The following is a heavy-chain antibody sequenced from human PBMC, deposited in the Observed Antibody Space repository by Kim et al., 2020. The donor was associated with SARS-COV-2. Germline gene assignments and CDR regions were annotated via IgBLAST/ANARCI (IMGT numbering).Heavy chain of an antibody. CDR3: ARDGGPVGARGMDV. CDR2: IYYSGST. CDR1: GGSISSYY. V-gene: IGHV4-59*01. J-gene: IGHJ6*02. Sequence: SETLSLTCTVSGGSISSYYWSWIRQPPGKGLEWIGYIYYSGSTNYNPSLKSRVTISVDTSKNQFSLKLSSVTAADTAVYYCARDGGPVGARGMDVWGQGTTVTVSS. D-gene: IGHD1-26*01.